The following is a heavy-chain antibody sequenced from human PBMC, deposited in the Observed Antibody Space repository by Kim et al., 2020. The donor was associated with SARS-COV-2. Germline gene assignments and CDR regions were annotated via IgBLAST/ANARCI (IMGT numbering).Heavy chain of an antibody. Sequence: ASVKVSCKASGYTFTSYYMHWVRQAPGQGLEWMGIINPSGGSTSYAQKFQGRVTMTRDTSTSTVYMELSSLRSEDTAVYYCARDNPYGSGSYYNFDPWGQGTLVTVSS. V-gene: IGHV1-46*01. J-gene: IGHJ5*02. CDR2: INPSGGST. D-gene: IGHD3-10*01. CDR3: ARDNPYGSGSYYNFDP. CDR1: GYTFTSYY.